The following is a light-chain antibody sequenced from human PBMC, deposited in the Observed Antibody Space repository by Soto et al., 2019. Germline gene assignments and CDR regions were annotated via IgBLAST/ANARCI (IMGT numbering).Light chain of an antibody. CDR1: SSDVGGYNY. V-gene: IGLV2-14*01. CDR3: NSYTSKSTGV. CDR2: EVS. Sequence: QSALTQPASVSGSPGQSITISCTGTSSDVGGYNYVSWYQQHPGKAPKLIIYEVSNRPSGVSNRFSGSKSGNTASLTISGLQAEDAADYYCNSYTSKSTGVFGTGTNVTVL. J-gene: IGLJ1*01.